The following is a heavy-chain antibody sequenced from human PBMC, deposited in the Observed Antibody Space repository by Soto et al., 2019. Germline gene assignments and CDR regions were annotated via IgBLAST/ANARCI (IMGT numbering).Heavy chain of an antibody. V-gene: IGHV1-18*04. J-gene: IGHJ6*02. Sequence: ASVKVSCKASGYTFTTYGINWVRQAPGQGLEWMGWVSPYNGDTTYAQKLQGRVTMTTDTSTTTAYLELRSLRSDDTAVYYCAREVGHTDVWAQGTTVTVSS. CDR3: AREVGHTDV. D-gene: IGHD2-2*01. CDR2: VSPYNGDT. CDR1: GYTFTTYG.